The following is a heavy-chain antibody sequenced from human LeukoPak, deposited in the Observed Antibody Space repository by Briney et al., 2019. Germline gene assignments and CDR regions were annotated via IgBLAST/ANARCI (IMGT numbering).Heavy chain of an antibody. CDR1: GFTFSSYA. CDR3: AKDLVRRYDILTGYPYFDY. D-gene: IGHD3-9*01. Sequence: GGSLRLSCAASGFTFSSYAMSWVRQAPGKGLEWVSAISGSGGSTYYADSVKGRFTISRDNSKNTLYLQMNSLRAEDTAVYYCAKDLVRRYDILTGYPYFDYWGQGTLVTVSS. V-gene: IGHV3-23*01. J-gene: IGHJ4*02. CDR2: ISGSGGST.